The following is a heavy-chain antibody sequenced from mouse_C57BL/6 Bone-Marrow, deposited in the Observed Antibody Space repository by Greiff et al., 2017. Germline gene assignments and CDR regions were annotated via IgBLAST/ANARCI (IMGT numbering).Heavy chain of an antibody. J-gene: IGHJ4*01. CDR2: MHPNGGSP. V-gene: IGHV1-64*01. CDR3: ARSHDYDDYTMDY. D-gene: IGHD2-4*01. Sequence: QVQLQQPGAELVKPGASVKLSCKASGYTFTNYWMHWVKQRPGQGLEWIGMMHPNGGSPDYNEKFKSEATLSVDKSSRTAYMARSSLTSEDSAVYYCARSHDYDDYTMDYWGQGTSVTVSS. CDR1: GYTFTNYW.